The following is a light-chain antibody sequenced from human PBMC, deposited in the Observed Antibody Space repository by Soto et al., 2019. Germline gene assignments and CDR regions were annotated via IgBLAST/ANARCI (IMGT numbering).Light chain of an antibody. CDR1: NSDVRGYNF. Sequence: QSVLTQPPFASGSPGQSVTISCTGTNSDVRGYNFVSWYQQRPGEAPKMLIYEVDKRPSDVPDRFSGSKSGNTASLTVSGLQPDGEADYYCGLYARSVHFVFGSGTKLTV. J-gene: IGLJ1*01. CDR3: GLYARSVHFV. V-gene: IGLV2-8*01. CDR2: EVD.